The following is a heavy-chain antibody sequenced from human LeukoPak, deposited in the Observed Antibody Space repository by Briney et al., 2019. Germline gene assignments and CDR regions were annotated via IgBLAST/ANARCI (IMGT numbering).Heavy chain of an antibody. CDR3: AKANPVTMVRGAGFDY. CDR1: GFTVSSNY. CDR2: IYSGGST. V-gene: IGHV3-66*01. D-gene: IGHD3-10*01. Sequence: GGSLRLSCAASGFTVSSNYMSWVRQAPGKGLEWVSVIYSGGSTYYADSVKGRFTISRDNSKNTLYLQMNSLRAEDTAVYYCAKANPVTMVRGAGFDYWGQGTLVTVSS. J-gene: IGHJ4*02.